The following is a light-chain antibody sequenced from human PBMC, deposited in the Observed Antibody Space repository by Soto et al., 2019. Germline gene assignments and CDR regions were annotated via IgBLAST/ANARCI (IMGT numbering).Light chain of an antibody. V-gene: IGKV3-20*01. CDR2: DAS. Sequence: EIVSTQSPDTLSLSPGERATLSCRASQSVRSERLAWYQQKRGQAPTLLIFDASSRASGTPERFSGSGSGTDFTLTISRLEPEDFAVYYCQEYDGAPPITFGLGTRLEIK. CDR3: QEYDGAPPIT. J-gene: IGKJ5*01. CDR1: QSVRSER.